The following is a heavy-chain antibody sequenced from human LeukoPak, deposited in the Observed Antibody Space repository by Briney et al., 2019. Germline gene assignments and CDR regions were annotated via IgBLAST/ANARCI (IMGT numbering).Heavy chain of an antibody. D-gene: IGHD3-10*01. Sequence: GGSLRLSCAASRFTFSSYTMIWVRQAPGKGLEWVSSISSNSHYIYYADSVKGRIRASRDDGVNSLFLQMEGLTVEDTAIYYCARRALGPIGAFDHWGQGALVTVSS. J-gene: IGHJ4*02. V-gene: IGHV3-21*04. CDR1: RFTFSSYT. CDR2: ISSNSHYI. CDR3: ARRALGPIGAFDH.